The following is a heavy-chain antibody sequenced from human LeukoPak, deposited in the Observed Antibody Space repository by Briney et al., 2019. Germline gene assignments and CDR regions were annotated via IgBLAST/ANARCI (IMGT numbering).Heavy chain of an antibody. J-gene: IGHJ6*03. D-gene: IGHD4-17*01. CDR2: ISAYNGNT. CDR3: ARDGGYGALFYYYYYMDV. CDR1: GYTFTSYG. V-gene: IGHV1-18*01. Sequence: ASVKVSCKASGYTFTSYGISWVRQAPGQGLEWMGWISAYNGNTNYAQKLQGRVTMTTGTSTSTAYMELRSLRSDDTAVYYCARDGGYGALFYYYYYMDVWGKGTTVTISS.